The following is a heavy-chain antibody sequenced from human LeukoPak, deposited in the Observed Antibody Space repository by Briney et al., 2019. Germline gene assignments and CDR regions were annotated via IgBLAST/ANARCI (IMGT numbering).Heavy chain of an antibody. CDR1: GYTFTTYY. J-gene: IGHJ4*02. CDR2: INPSGGST. V-gene: IGHV1-46*01. Sequence: GASVKVSCKASGYTFTTYYMHWVRQAPGQGYEWMGIINPSGGSTNYAQKFQGRVTMTRDTSTSTVYMELSSLRSDDTAVYYCARDLGGSYKDYWGQGTLVTVSS. CDR3: ARDLGGSYKDY. D-gene: IGHD1-26*01.